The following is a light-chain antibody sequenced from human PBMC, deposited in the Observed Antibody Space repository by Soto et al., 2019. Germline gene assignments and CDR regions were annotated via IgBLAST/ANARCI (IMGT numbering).Light chain of an antibody. V-gene: IGLV6-57*04. CDR1: SGSIASSY. CDR3: QSYDTNNHVT. Sequence: NFMLAQPHSLSESPGKTITISCTRSSGSIASSYVQWYQLRPGSAPTTVIYEDNQRPSGVPDRFSGSIDSSSNSASLSISGLKTEDEADYYCQSYDTNNHVTFGRGTKLTVL. CDR2: EDN. J-gene: IGLJ2*01.